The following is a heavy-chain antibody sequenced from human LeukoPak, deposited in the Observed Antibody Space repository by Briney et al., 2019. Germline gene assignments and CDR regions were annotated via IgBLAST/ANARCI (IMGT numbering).Heavy chain of an antibody. V-gene: IGHV4-59*01. CDR2: VSHTGAT. Sequence: KPSETLSLTCSVSGASINGYFWKWVRQTPEKRLDWIGYVSHTGATTSKPTLKSRVSITIDTSKSQISLTMTSVTAADSALYYCARDRRGSFYTFDLWGPGTIVSVS. D-gene: IGHD1-26*01. CDR3: ARDRRGSFYTFDL. CDR1: GASINGYF. J-gene: IGHJ3*01.